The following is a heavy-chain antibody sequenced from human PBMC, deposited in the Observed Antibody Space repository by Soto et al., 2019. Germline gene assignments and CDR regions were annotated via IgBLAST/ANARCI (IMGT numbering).Heavy chain of an antibody. Sequence: PSETLSLTCAVSGYSISSGYYWGWIRQPPGKGLEWIGSIYHSGSTYYNPSLKSRVTISVDTSKNQFSLKLSSVTAADTAVYYCARDYDFWSGYSSYYYYGMDVWGQGTTVTVS. D-gene: IGHD3-3*01. V-gene: IGHV4-38-2*02. J-gene: IGHJ6*02. CDR1: GYSISSGYY. CDR2: IYHSGST. CDR3: ARDYDFWSGYSSYYYYGMDV.